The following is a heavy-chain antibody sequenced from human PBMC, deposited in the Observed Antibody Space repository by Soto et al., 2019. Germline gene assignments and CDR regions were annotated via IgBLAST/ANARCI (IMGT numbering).Heavy chain of an antibody. CDR1: GGSISSNGYC. D-gene: IGHD3-9*01. Sequence: SEPLPLTWTVSGGSISSNGYCWSWIRQHPGKGLEWIGCVYYSGSTYYNPSLESRVTISVDKSKNQFSLKLMSLSAADTAVYYCGRLEGLATISYYFDYWGQGALVTSPQ. V-gene: IGHV4-39*01. CDR2: VYYSGST. J-gene: IGHJ4*02. CDR3: GRLEGLATISYYFDY.